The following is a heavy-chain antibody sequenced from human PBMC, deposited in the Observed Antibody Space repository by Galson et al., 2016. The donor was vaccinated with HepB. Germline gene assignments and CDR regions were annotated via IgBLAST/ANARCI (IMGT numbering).Heavy chain of an antibody. J-gene: IGHJ4*02. Sequence: SLRLSCAASGFTFSDYYMSWLRQAPGRGLEWISYISNIAGTIYYADSVKGRFTISRDNAKTSLYLQMNSVRAEDTAVYYCARFKHDDSDGYYIDYFDSWGQGTLVTVSS. CDR1: GFTFSDYY. D-gene: IGHD3-22*01. CDR3: ARFKHDDSDGYYIDYFDS. V-gene: IGHV3-11*01. CDR2: ISNIAGTI.